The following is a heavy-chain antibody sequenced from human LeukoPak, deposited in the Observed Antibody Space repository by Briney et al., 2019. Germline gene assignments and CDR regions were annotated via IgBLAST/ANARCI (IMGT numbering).Heavy chain of an antibody. CDR3: ARNSGSYYCH. D-gene: IGHD1-26*01. CDR2: INHSGST. J-gene: IGHJ4*02. V-gene: IGHV4-34*01. CDR1: GGSFSGYY. Sequence: NPSETLSLTCAVYGGSFSGYYWSWIRQPPGKGLEWIGEINHSGSTNYNPSLKSRVTISVDTSKNQFSLKLSSVTAADTAVYYCARNSGSYYCHWGQGTLVTVSS.